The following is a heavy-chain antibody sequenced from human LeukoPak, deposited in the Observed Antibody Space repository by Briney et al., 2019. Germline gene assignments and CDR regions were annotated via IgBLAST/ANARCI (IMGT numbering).Heavy chain of an antibody. Sequence: ASVTLSFTSSASTFTIYGNSWVRHAPGQGLELVGWISAYNGNTNYAQKLQGRVTMTTDTSTSTAYMELRSLRSDDTAVYYCARDSGYGPGDYWGQGTLVTVSS. D-gene: IGHD5-12*01. CDR1: ASTFTIYG. J-gene: IGHJ4*02. CDR3: ARDSGYGPGDY. CDR2: ISAYNGNT. V-gene: IGHV1-18*01.